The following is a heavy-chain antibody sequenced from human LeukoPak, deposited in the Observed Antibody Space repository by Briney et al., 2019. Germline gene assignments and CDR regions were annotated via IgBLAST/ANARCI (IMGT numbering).Heavy chain of an antibody. J-gene: IGHJ6*02. D-gene: IGHD3-22*01. V-gene: IGHV4-34*01. CDR2: INDYTGDT. Sequence: MSSETLSLTCTVYGGSFTDYFWTWLRQSPRKGLEWIGEINDYTGDTNYNPSLNSRVSISLEKSKNQFSLELRSVTAADTAVYYCARGRIAKIVVVHSFSYGMDVWGQGTTVTVSS. CDR3: ARGRIAKIVVVHSFSYGMDV. CDR1: GGSFTDYF.